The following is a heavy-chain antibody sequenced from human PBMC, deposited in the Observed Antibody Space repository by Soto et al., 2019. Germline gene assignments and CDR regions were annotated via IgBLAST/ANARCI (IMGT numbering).Heavy chain of an antibody. Sequence: GGPLRLSCAASGFTFSSYAMHWVRQAPGKGLEWVAVISYDGSNKYYADYVKGRFTISRDNSKNTLYLQMNSLSAEDTAVYYCARVVGVSWQLPLRYYGMDVWGQGATVTVSS. CDR2: ISYDGSNK. V-gene: IGHV3-30-3*01. D-gene: IGHD6-6*01. CDR3: ARVVGVSWQLPLRYYGMDV. CDR1: GFTFSSYA. J-gene: IGHJ6*02.